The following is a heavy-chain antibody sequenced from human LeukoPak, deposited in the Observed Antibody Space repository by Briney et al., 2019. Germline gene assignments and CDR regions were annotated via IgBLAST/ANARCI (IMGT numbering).Heavy chain of an antibody. CDR2: ISTYNGNT. J-gene: IGHJ4*02. CDR3: ARDLGYDFWSGYYGTRFDY. CDR1: GYTFTGYY. Sequence: ASVKVSCKASGYTFTGYYMHWVRQAPGQGLEWMGWISTYNGNTNYAQKFQGRVTMTTDTSTSTAYMELRSLRSDDTAVYYCARDLGYDFWSGYYGTRFDYWGQGTLVTVSS. D-gene: IGHD3-3*01. V-gene: IGHV1-18*04.